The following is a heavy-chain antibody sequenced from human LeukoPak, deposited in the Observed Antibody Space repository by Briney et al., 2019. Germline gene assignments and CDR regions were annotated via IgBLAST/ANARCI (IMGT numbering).Heavy chain of an antibody. J-gene: IGHJ4*02. D-gene: IGHD3-10*01. V-gene: IGHV3-66*02. CDR3: AAGQTLWNYFDF. CDR2: LYSGGST. Sequence: GGSLRLSCAASGFPFSTIWMNWVRQAPGKGPEWVSVLYSGGSTYYADSVKGRFTISRDNSKNTLYLQMNSLRPEDTAVYHCAAGQTLWNYFDFWGQGTLVTVSS. CDR1: GFPFSTIW.